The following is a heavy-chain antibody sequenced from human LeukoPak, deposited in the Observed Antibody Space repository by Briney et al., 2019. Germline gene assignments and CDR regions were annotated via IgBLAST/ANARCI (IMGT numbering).Heavy chain of an antibody. J-gene: IGHJ4*02. CDR1: GYTFTGYY. D-gene: IGHD6-13*01. Sequence: ASVKVSCKASGYTFTGYYMHWVRQAPGQGLEWMGWINPNSGGTNYAQKLQGRVTMTTDTSTSTAYMELRSLRSDDTAVYYCARGILSSSWYFPLHFDYWGQGTLVTVSS. CDR2: INPNSGGT. CDR3: ARGILSSSWYFPLHFDY. V-gene: IGHV1-2*02.